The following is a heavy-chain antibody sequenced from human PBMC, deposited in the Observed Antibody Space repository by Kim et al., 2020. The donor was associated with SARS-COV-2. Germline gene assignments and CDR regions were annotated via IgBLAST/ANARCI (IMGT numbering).Heavy chain of an antibody. CDR1: GASVGSGGYY. CDR3: ARTLEWFIFFDS. CDR2: IYHSGSP. V-gene: IGHV4-31*03. D-gene: IGHD3-3*01. Sequence: SETLSLTCTVSGASVGSGGYYWTWIRQLPGKGLEWIGHIYHSGSPYYNPSLKSRVTISLDTSNNQVSLNVNSVTAADTAVYYCARTLEWFIFFDSWGQGSLVTVSS. J-gene: IGHJ4*02.